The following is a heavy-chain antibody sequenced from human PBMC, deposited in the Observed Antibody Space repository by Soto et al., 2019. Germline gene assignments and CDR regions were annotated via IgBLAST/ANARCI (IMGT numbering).Heavy chain of an antibody. CDR1: GFSLTTTGVG. CDR3: VRRPLCYGGSCWFDP. V-gene: IGHV2-5*02. CDR2: VYWDYDQ. D-gene: IGHD2-15*01. J-gene: IGHJ5*02. Sequence: SGPTLVNPTQTLTLTCTVSGFSLTTTGVGVGWIRQPPGKALEWLAVVYWDYDQRYNPSLKNRLTITKETSKNQVVLTMANVDPGDTATYYCVRRPLCYGGSCWFDPWGQGTRVTVSS.